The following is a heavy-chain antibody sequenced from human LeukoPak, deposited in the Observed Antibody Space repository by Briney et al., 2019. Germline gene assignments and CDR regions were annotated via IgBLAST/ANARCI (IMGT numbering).Heavy chain of an antibody. D-gene: IGHD4-17*01. Sequence: PGGSLRLSCAASGFTFSSYAMSWVRQAPGKGLEWVTVISHDGSNKYYADSVKGRFTISRDNSKNTLSLQMNSLRPEDTAVYYCAKLPVGDYAGEDFWGQGTLVTVSS. V-gene: IGHV3-30*18. J-gene: IGHJ4*02. CDR2: ISHDGSNK. CDR1: GFTFSSYA. CDR3: AKLPVGDYAGEDF.